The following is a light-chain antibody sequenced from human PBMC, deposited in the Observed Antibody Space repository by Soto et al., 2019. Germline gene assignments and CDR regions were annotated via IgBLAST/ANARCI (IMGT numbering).Light chain of an antibody. CDR1: SSDVGGYNY. V-gene: IGLV2-11*01. J-gene: IGLJ2*01. Sequence: QSALTQPRSVSGSPGQSVTISCTGTSSDVGGYNYVSWYQQQPGKAPRLMIYDVTKRPSGVPDRFSGSKSGNTASLTISGLQAEDEADYYCCSYAGSYTMVFGGGTKVTVL. CDR2: DVT. CDR3: CSYAGSYTMV.